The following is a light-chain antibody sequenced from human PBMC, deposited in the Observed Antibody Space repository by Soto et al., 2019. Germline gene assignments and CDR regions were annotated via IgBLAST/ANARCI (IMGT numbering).Light chain of an antibody. Sequence: QSVLTQPPSASGSPGQSFTISCTGTKNDIGVYDFVSWYQHHPGKAPRLIIYEVVQRPSGVPDRFSGSKSGNTASLAVSGLQAADEADYSCKSYAGSNNYVYGSGKKVTV. V-gene: IGLV2-8*01. CDR1: KNDIGVYDF. CDR3: KSYAGSNNYV. J-gene: IGLJ1*01. CDR2: EVV.